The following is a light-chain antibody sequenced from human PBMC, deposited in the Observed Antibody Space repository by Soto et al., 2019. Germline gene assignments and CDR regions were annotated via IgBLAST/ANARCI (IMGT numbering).Light chain of an antibody. J-gene: IGKJ1*01. Sequence: EIVMTQSPANLSVSPGERATLSCRASQSVSSNLAWYQQKPGQGPRLLIYDSSNRATGIPARLSGSGSGTDFTLTISSLEPEDFALYYCQQRSNWPPTFGQGTKVEIK. CDR2: DSS. V-gene: IGKV3-11*01. CDR3: QQRSNWPPT. CDR1: QSVSSN.